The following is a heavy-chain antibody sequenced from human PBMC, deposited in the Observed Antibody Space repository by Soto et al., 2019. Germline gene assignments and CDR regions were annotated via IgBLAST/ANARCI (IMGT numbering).Heavy chain of an antibody. CDR3: VRNYRYGLDY. D-gene: IGHD5-18*01. CDR2: ISSSSRTI. Sequence: GGSLRLSCAAAGFTCSSYSMNWVRQAPGKGLEWVSYISSSSRTIYYADSVKGRFIISRDNAKNSLYLQMNSLRDEDTAVYYCVRNYRYGLDYWGQGTLVTVSS. J-gene: IGHJ4*02. V-gene: IGHV3-48*02. CDR1: GFTCSSYS.